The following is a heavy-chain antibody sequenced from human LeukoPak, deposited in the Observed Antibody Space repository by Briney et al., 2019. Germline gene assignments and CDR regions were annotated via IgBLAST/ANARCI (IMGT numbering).Heavy chain of an antibody. Sequence: GGSLRLSCTASGFTFRTYAMIWVRQAPGKGLEWVSAIRAGGDTTVYADAVRGRFTISRDNSHNALYLQMNELRADDTAVYYCARDPNGDYIGAFDFWGQGTMVTVSS. CDR2: IRAGGDTT. J-gene: IGHJ3*01. CDR3: ARDPNGDYIGAFDF. V-gene: IGHV3-23*01. D-gene: IGHD4-17*01. CDR1: GFTFRTYA.